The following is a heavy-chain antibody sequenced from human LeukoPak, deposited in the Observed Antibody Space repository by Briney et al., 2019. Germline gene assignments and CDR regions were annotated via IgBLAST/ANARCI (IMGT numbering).Heavy chain of an antibody. V-gene: IGHV3-30*01. J-gene: IGHJ4*02. CDR1: GFTFSNYA. CDR3: ARVGVSGWSYYFDH. D-gene: IGHD6-19*01. Sequence: GESLRLSCAASGFTFSNYAIHWVRQAPGRGLEWVTVISSDGTNKYYADSVKGRFTISRDNTKNTADLQMNSLRPEDTAVYYCARVGVSGWSYYFDHWGQGTLVAVSS. CDR2: ISSDGTNK.